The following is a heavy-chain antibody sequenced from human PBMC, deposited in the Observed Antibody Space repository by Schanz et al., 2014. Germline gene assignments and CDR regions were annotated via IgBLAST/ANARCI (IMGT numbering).Heavy chain of an antibody. J-gene: IGHJ3*02. CDR3: AKGRCGGLSAFDI. V-gene: IGHV3-23*01. CDR1: GFTFSSYA. CDR2: ISGSGGST. Sequence: EVQLLESGGGLVQPGGSLRLSCAASGFTFSSYAMSWVRQAPGKGLEWVSAISGSGGSTYYADSVKGRFTISRENSKNTLYLQMNSLRAEDTAVYYCAKGRCGGLSAFDIWGQGTVVTVSS. D-gene: IGHD3-10*01.